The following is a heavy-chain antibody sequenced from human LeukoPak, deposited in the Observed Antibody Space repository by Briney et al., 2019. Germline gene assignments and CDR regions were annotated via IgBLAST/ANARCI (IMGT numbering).Heavy chain of an antibody. D-gene: IGHD2-2*02. Sequence: PGGSLRLSCAASGFTFSSYAMHWVRQAPGKGLEWVAVISYDGSNKYYADSVKGRFTISRDNSKNTLYLQMNSLRAEDTAVYYCARAYCSSTSCYTGYYYYMDVWGKGTTVTVSS. V-gene: IGHV3-30*01. CDR2: ISYDGSNK. CDR3: ARAYCSSTSCYTGYYYYMDV. CDR1: GFTFSSYA. J-gene: IGHJ6*03.